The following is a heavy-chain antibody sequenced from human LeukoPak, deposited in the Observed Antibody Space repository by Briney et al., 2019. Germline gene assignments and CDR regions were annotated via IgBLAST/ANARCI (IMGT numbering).Heavy chain of an antibody. CDR3: ARDWKYCSGGSCYLPDF. CDR1: GFTFDDYG. Sequence: PGGSLRLSCEASGFTFDDYGMSWVRQAPGKGLEWVSGINWSGGSTGYADSVKGRFTISRDNAKNSVYLRMNSLRAEDTALYYCARDWKYCSGGSCYLPDFRGQGTLVTVSS. V-gene: IGHV3-20*04. J-gene: IGHJ4*02. D-gene: IGHD2-15*01. CDR2: INWSGGST.